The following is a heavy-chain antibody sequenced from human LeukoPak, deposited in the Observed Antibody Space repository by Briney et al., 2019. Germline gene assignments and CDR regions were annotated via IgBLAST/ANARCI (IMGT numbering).Heavy chain of an antibody. D-gene: IGHD1-26*01. Sequence: PSETLSLTCTVSGGSFNPYYWIWIRQSPGPGLEWIGYIYYSGITDYNPSLKSRVTFSIDTSKKQFSLNLTSVTAADTAIYFCARGGSHYYYYMDVWGKGTRVTVSS. CDR3: ARGGSHYYYYMDV. CDR2: IYYSGIT. J-gene: IGHJ6*03. V-gene: IGHV4-59*01. CDR1: GGSFNPYY.